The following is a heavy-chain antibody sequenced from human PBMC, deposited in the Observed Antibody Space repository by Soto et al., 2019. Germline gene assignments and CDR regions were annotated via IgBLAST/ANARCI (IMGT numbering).Heavy chain of an antibody. Sequence: SETLSLTCTVSGGSISSSSYYWGWIRQPPGKGLEWIGYMYHSGSTYYNPSLKSRVTISIDRSKNQFSLKLSSVTAADTAVYYCARVQDYWGQGILVTVSS. V-gene: IGHV4-30-2*01. J-gene: IGHJ4*02. CDR1: GGSISSSSYY. CDR2: MYHSGST. D-gene: IGHD1-1*01. CDR3: ARVQDY.